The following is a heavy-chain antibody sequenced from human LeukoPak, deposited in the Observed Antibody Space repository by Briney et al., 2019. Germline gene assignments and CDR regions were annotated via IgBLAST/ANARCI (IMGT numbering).Heavy chain of an antibody. D-gene: IGHD3-9*01. CDR3: ARDENFAPDYYYYYGMDV. J-gene: IGHJ6*02. V-gene: IGHV3-11*06. CDR2: ISSSSSYI. CDR1: GFTFSDYY. Sequence: GGSLRLSCAASGFTFSDYYMSWIRQAPGKGLEWVSSISSSSSYIYYADSVKGRFTISRDNAKNSLYLQMNSLRAEDTAVYYCARDENFAPDYYYYYGMDVWGQGTTVTVSS.